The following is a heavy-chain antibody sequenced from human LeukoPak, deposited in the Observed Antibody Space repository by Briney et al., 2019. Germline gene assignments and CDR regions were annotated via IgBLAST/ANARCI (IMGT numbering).Heavy chain of an antibody. CDR1: GFTFSSYA. CDR2: LYRVGDT. V-gene: IGHV3-66*01. Sequence: GGSLRLSCAASGFTFSSYAMSWVRQAPGKGLEWVAVLYRVGDTYYRDSVKGRFTISRDNSKNTLYLQMNSLRAEDTAVYYCARDNYIATYYDYVWGSYRYPNPPDYWGQGTLVTVSS. CDR3: ARDNYIATYYDYVWGSYRYPNPPDY. J-gene: IGHJ4*02. D-gene: IGHD3-16*02.